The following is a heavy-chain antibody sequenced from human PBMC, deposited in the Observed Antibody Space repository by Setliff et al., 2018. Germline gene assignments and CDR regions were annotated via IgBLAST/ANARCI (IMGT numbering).Heavy chain of an antibody. CDR3: ARDGQWGYGGNSGAFDI. J-gene: IGHJ3*02. Sequence: ASVKVSCKASGYTFTSYGISWVRQATGQGLEGMGWISAYNGNTNYAQKLQCRVTMTTDTSTSTAYMELRSLRSDDTAVYYCARDGQWGYGGNSGAFDIWGQGTMVTVSS. V-gene: IGHV1-18*01. CDR2: ISAYNGNT. CDR1: GYTFTSYG. D-gene: IGHD4-17*01.